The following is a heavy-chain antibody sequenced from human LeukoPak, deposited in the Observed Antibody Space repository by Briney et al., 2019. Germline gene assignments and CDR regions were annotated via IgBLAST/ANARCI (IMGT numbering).Heavy chain of an antibody. D-gene: IGHD3-22*01. Sequence: ASVKVSCKASGGTFSSYAISWVRQAPGQGLEWMGWISGDNGNTYYAQKLQARTTMTTDTSTSTAYMELRSLRSDDTAVYYCARDCDRSGYYCYWGQGTLVTVSS. J-gene: IGHJ4*02. V-gene: IGHV1-18*01. CDR3: ARDCDRSGYYCY. CDR2: ISGDNGNT. CDR1: GGTFSSYA.